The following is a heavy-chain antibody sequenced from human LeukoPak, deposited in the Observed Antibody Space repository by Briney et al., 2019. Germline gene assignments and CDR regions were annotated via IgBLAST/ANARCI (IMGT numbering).Heavy chain of an antibody. D-gene: IGHD3-22*01. Sequence: GGSLRLSCAASGFTFSSYAMHWVRQAPGKGLEYVSAISSNGGSTYYANSVKGRFTISRDNSKNTLHLQMGSLRAEDMAVYYCARERWGYYDSSGYEDAFDIWGQGTMVTVSS. J-gene: IGHJ3*02. CDR2: ISSNGGST. V-gene: IGHV3-64*01. CDR1: GFTFSSYA. CDR3: ARERWGYYDSSGYEDAFDI.